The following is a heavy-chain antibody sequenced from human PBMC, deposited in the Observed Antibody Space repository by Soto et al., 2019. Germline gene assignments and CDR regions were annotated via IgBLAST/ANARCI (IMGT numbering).Heavy chain of an antibody. D-gene: IGHD6-6*01. J-gene: IGHJ6*04. Sequence: EVQLVESGGGLVQPGGSLRLSCAASGFTFSSYWMSWFRQAPGKGLEWVANIKQDGSEENYVDSVKGRFPISRDNAKNALYLQMNSLRVDDTAVYYCAREIAARLWGKGTTVTVSS. CDR2: IKQDGSEE. V-gene: IGHV3-7*01. CDR1: GFTFSSYW. CDR3: AREIAARL.